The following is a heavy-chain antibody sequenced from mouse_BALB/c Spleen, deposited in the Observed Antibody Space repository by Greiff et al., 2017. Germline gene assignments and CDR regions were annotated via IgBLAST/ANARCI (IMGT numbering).Heavy chain of an antibody. V-gene: IGHV5-12-2*01. D-gene: IGHD6-1*01. J-gene: IGHJ4*01. CDR2: ISNGGGNT. CDR1: GFTFSSYS. CDR3: ARLPSAAGDGDY. Sequence: EVQLVESGGGLVQPGGSLKLSCAASGFTFSSYSMSWVRQTPEKGLEWVAYISNGGGNTYYPYTVKGRFTISRDNAKNTLYMQMSSLKSEDTAVYYCARLPSAAGDGDYWGQGTSVTVSA.